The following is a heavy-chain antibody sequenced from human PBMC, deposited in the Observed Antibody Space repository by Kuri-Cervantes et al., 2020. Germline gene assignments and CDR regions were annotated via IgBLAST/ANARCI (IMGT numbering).Heavy chain of an antibody. Sequence: GESLKISCAASEFTFSSYSTNWVRQAPGKGLEWVSVISGSGTSTDYADSVKGRFTISRDNSKNTLYLQMNSLRAEDTAVYYCAKTATTVTTGGYYYYMDVWGKGTTVTVSS. D-gene: IGHD4-17*01. CDR3: AKTATTVTTGGYYYYMDV. CDR1: EFTFSSYS. V-gene: IGHV3-23*01. J-gene: IGHJ6*03. CDR2: ISGSGTST.